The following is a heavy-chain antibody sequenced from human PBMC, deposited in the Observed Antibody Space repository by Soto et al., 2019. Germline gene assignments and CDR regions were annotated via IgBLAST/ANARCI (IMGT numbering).Heavy chain of an antibody. CDR3: ARVSPIAAAGENFDY. Sequence: ASGKVSCKASGGTFSSYAMHWVRQAPGQRLEWMGWINAGNGNTKYSQKFQGRVTITRDTSASTAYMELSSLRSEDTAVYYCARVSPIAAAGENFDYWGQGTLVTVSS. V-gene: IGHV1-3*01. CDR1: GGTFSSYA. J-gene: IGHJ4*02. CDR2: INAGNGNT. D-gene: IGHD6-13*01.